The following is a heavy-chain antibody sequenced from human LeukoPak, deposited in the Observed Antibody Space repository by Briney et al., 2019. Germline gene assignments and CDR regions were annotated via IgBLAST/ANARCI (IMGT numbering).Heavy chain of an antibody. J-gene: IGHJ4*02. CDR2: IWYDGSNK. V-gene: IGHV3-33*06. Sequence: GGSLRLSCAASGFTFSSYGMHWVRQAPGKGLEWVAVIWYDGSNKYYADSVKGRFTISGDNSKNTLYLQMNSLRAEDTAVYYCAKPPEVGATVGYFDYWGQGTLVTVSS. CDR1: GFTFSSYG. D-gene: IGHD1-26*01. CDR3: AKPPEVGATVGYFDY.